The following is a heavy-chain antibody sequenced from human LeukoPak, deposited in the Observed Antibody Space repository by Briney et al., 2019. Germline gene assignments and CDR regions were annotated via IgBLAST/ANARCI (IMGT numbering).Heavy chain of an antibody. CDR1: GGSFSGYY. J-gene: IGHJ3*02. CDR3: AREVRGNDSRSFDI. Sequence: PSETLSLTCAVYGGSFSGYYWSWIRQPPGKGLEWIGEINHSGSTNYNPSLKSRVTISVDTSKNQFSLILSSLTAADTAVYWCAREVRGNDSRSFDIWGQGTMVTVSS. V-gene: IGHV4-34*01. CDR2: INHSGST. D-gene: IGHD3-22*01.